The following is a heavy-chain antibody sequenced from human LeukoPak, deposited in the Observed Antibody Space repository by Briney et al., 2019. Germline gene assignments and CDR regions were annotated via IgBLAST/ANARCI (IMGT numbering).Heavy chain of an antibody. J-gene: IGHJ3*02. CDR2: ISGSGGST. CDR1: GFTFSNYA. CDR3: AGGTMIVEGDI. D-gene: IGHD3-22*01. Sequence: GGSLRLSCAASGFTFSNYAMSWVRQAPGKGLEWVSAISGSGGSTYYADSVKGRFTISRDNSKNTLYLQIDNLGAEDTAVYYCAGGTMIVEGDIWGQGTMVTVSS. V-gene: IGHV3-23*01.